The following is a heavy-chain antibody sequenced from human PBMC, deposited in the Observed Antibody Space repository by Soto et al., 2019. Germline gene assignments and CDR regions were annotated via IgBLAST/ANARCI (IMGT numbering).Heavy chain of an antibody. Sequence: QVQLVQSGAEVKRPGSSVKVSCKASGDTFNFYSINWVRQAPGVGLEWVGRVNPILSMSNYAQRFQGRVTMNADKSTSTANMELRSLRSEDTAIYYCASSYGSGYRAFDYWGQGALVTVSS. J-gene: IGHJ4*02. V-gene: IGHV1-69*02. D-gene: IGHD3-10*01. CDR1: GDTFNFYS. CDR3: ASSYGSGYRAFDY. CDR2: VNPILSMS.